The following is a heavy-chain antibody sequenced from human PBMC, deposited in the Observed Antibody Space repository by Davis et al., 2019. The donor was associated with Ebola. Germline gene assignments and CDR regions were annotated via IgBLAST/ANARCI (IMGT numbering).Heavy chain of an antibody. CDR2: IYHSGST. J-gene: IGHJ4*02. Sequence: SETLSLTCAVSGGSISSSNWWSWVRQPPGKGLEWIGEIYHSGSTNYNPSLKSRVTISVDTSKNQFSLKLSSVTAADTAVYYCARYIYSGYDAFDYWGQGTLVTVSS. V-gene: IGHV4-4*02. D-gene: IGHD5-12*01. CDR3: ARYIYSGYDAFDY. CDR1: GGSISSSNW.